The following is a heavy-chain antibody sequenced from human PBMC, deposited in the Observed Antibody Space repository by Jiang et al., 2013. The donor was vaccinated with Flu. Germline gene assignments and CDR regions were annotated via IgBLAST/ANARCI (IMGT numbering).Heavy chain of an antibody. V-gene: IGHV3-11*06. D-gene: IGHD3-22*01. CDR3: ARDLRDSSGYNWYFDL. Sequence: LVKPGGSLRLSCAASGFTFSDYYMSWIRQAPGKGLEWVSYISSSSSYTNYADSVKGRFTISRDNAKNSLYLQMNSLRAEDTAVYYCARDLRDSSGYNWYFDLWGRGTLVTVSS. CDR1: GFTFSDYY. J-gene: IGHJ2*01. CDR2: ISSSSSYT.